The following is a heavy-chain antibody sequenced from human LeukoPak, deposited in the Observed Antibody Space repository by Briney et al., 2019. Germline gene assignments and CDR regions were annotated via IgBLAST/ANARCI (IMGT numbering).Heavy chain of an antibody. CDR1: GFTFSSYG. V-gene: IGHV3-30*02. CDR3: AKDRYCSSTSCSPDY. CDR2: IRYDGSNK. J-gene: IGHJ4*02. Sequence: TGGSLRLSCAASGFTFSSYGMHWVRQAPGKGLEWVAFIRYDGSNKYYADSVKGRFTISRDNSKNTLYLQMNSLRAEDTAVYYCAKDRYCSSTSCSPDYWGQGTLVTVSS. D-gene: IGHD2-2*01.